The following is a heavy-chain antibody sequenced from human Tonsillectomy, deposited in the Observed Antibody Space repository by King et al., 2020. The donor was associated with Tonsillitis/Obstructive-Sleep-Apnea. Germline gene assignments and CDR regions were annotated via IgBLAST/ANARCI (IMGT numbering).Heavy chain of an antibody. D-gene: IGHD4-11*01. Sequence: QLQESGPGLVKPSETLSLTCTVSGGSTGSSSYYWGWIRQSPGKGLEWIGSIYYDGTTYYNPSLKSRVTISVDTSKNQFSLRLTSVTAADTAVYYCAGHVAYTKSSYYCMDVWGKGTTVTVSS. CDR2: IYYDGTT. J-gene: IGHJ6*03. V-gene: IGHV4-39*01. CDR1: GGSTGSSSYY. CDR3: AGHVAYTKSSYYCMDV.